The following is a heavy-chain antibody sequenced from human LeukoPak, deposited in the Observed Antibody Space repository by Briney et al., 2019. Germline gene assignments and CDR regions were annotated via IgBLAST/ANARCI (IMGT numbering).Heavy chain of an antibody. J-gene: IGHJ5*02. Sequence: SETLSLTCTVSRGSISTSNYYWSWIRQPPGKGLEWIGEINHSGSTNYNPSLKSRVTISVDTSKNQFSLKLSSVTAADTAVYYCARHRRGDYYGSGSYYRRDWFDPWGQGTLVTVSS. CDR1: RGSISTSNYY. CDR3: ARHRRGDYYGSGSYYRRDWFDP. V-gene: IGHV4-39*01. CDR2: INHSGST. D-gene: IGHD3-10*01.